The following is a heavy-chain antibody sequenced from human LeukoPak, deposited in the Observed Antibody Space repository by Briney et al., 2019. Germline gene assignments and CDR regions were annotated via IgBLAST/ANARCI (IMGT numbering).Heavy chain of an antibody. D-gene: IGHD4-17*01. J-gene: IGHJ2*01. CDR2: IKSKTDGETT. V-gene: IGHV3-15*01. CDR1: GFTFRTYS. Sequence: PGGSLRLSCAASGFTFRTYSMNWVRQAPGKGLEWVGRIKSKTDGETTDYTEPVKGRFTISRDVSKDTLYLQMNSLKSEDTAVYYCTTYKVTTAFDLWGRGTLVTVSS. CDR3: TTYKVTTAFDL.